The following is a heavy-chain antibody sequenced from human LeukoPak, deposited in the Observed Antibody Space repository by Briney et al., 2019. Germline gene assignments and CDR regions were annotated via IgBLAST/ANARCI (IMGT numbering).Heavy chain of an antibody. CDR2: FDTDDGET. J-gene: IGHJ6*02. V-gene: IGHV1-24*01. CDR1: GYTLTELS. D-gene: IGHD3-10*01. Sequence: ASVKVSCKVSGYTLTELSMHWVRQAPGKGLEWMGGFDTDDGETIYAQKFQGRVTITEDTSTDSAYMELSSLTSEDTAVYYCATTYGSGSLYYYYYYGMDVWGQGTTVTVSS. CDR3: ATTYGSGSLYYYYYYGMDV.